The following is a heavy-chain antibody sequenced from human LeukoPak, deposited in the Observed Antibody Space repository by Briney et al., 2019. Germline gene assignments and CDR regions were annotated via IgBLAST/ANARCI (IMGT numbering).Heavy chain of an antibody. V-gene: IGHV3-7*01. D-gene: IGHD1-26*01. CDR3: ARGGPTVGTDY. CDR2: IKEDGSEK. CDR1: GFTFRNYW. J-gene: IGHJ4*02. Sequence: GGSLRLSCAGSGFTFRNYWMNWVRQAPGKGLEWVANIKEDGSEKYYVDSVRGRFTVSRDNAKNSLYLQINSLRADDTAVYYCARGGPTVGTDYWGQGTLVTVSS.